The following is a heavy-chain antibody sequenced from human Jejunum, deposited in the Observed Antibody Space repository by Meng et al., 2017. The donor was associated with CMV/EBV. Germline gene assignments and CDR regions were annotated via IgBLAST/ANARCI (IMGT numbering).Heavy chain of an antibody. Sequence: EYTFTGYYMHWVRQAAGQGLEWMGWINPNSGGTNYAQKFQGRVTMTRDTSISTAYMEVTRLRSDDTAVYYCARDWGAYTDYFFDYWGQGTLVTVSS. V-gene: IGHV1-2*02. J-gene: IGHJ4*02. CDR2: INPNSGGT. CDR1: EYTFTGYY. D-gene: IGHD3-16*01. CDR3: ARDWGAYTDYFFDY.